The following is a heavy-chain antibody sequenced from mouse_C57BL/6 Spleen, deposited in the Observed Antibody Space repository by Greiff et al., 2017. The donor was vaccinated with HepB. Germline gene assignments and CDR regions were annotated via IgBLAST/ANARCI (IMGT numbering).Heavy chain of an antibody. V-gene: IGHV1-7*01. CDR1: GYTFTSYW. CDR2: INPSSGYT. Sequence: QVQLQQSGAELATPGASVKLSCKASGYTFTSYWMHWLKQRPGQGLEWIGYINPSSGYTKYNQKFKDKATLTADKSSSTAYMQLSSLTYEDSAVYYCARALYGSSYWFAYWGQGTLVTVSA. D-gene: IGHD1-1*01. J-gene: IGHJ3*01. CDR3: ARALYGSSYWFAY.